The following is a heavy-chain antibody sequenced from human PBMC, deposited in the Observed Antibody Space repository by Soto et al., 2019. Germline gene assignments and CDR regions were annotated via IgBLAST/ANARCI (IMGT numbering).Heavy chain of an antibody. Sequence: GESLKISCKGSGYSFTSYWIGWVRQMPGKGLEGMGIIYPGDSDTRYSPSFQGQVTISADKSISTAYLQWSSLKASDTAMYYCARPAYSSSWYLGDAFAIWGQGTMVTVPS. CDR2: IYPGDSDT. V-gene: IGHV5-51*01. J-gene: IGHJ3*02. CDR3: ARPAYSSSWYLGDAFAI. CDR1: GYSFTSYW. D-gene: IGHD6-13*01.